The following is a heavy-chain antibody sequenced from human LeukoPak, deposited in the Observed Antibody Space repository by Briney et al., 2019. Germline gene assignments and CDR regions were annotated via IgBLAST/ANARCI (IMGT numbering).Heavy chain of an antibody. J-gene: IGHJ5*02. V-gene: IGHV1-18*01. CDR2: ISSYNGDT. Sequence: ASVTVSCKASGYTFTSYGFSWVRQAPGQGLEWMGWISSYNGDTNYAQRVQDRVTMTTDTATSTAYMELRSLRSDDTAVYYCARVPLGDSSTYYYPKPDWFDPWGQGTLVIVSS. CDR3: ARVPLGDSSTYYYPKPDWFDP. CDR1: GYTFTSYG. D-gene: IGHD3-22*01.